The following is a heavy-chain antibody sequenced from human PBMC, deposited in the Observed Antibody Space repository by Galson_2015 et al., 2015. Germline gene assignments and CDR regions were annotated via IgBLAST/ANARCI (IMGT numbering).Heavy chain of an antibody. CDR3: VRDMSAGHFDY. J-gene: IGHJ4*02. Sequence: AISNSGDNTYYADSVEARFTISRDSSKNRVYLQMDSLRAEDTAVYYCVRDMSAGHFDYWGQGALVIVSS. V-gene: IGHV3-23*01. CDR2: ISNSGDNT. D-gene: IGHD3-10*02.